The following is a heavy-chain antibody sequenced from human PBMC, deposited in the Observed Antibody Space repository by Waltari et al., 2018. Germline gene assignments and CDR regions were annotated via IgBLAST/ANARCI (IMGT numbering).Heavy chain of an antibody. V-gene: IGHV4-61*09. CDR1: GGSISSGSYY. CDR3: ARGADSSSWLY. Sequence: QVQLQESGPGLVKPSQTLSLTCTVSGGSISSGSYYWSWIRQPAGKGLEWIVYIYTSGGTNHNPSLKSRVTISVDTSKNQFSLKLSSVTAADTAVYYCARGADSSSWLYWGQGTLVTVSS. D-gene: IGHD6-13*01. J-gene: IGHJ4*02. CDR2: IYTSGGT.